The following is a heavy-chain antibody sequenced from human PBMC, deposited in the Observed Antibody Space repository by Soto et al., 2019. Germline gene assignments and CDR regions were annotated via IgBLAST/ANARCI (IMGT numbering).Heavy chain of an antibody. CDR3: ATIPHTSAWLRGALDI. J-gene: IGHJ3*02. CDR2: ISGTGGST. CDR1: GFTFSSYA. V-gene: IGHV3-23*01. Sequence: EVQLLESGGGLVHPGGSLRLSCAASGFTFSSYAMSWVRQAPGKGLEWVSGISGTGGSTYYADSVKGRLTISRDNSKNTLYLQMNSLRAEDTAVYFCATIPHTSAWLRGALDIWGQGTMVTVSS. D-gene: IGHD6-19*01.